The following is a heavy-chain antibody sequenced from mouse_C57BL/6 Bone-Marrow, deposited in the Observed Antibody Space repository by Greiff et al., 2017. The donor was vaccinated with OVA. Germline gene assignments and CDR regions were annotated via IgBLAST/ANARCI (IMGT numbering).Heavy chain of an antibody. V-gene: IGHV5-6*01. CDR1: GFTFSSYG. Sequence: EVKLMESGADLVKPGASLKLSCAASGFTFSSYGMSWVRQTPDQRLEWVGTICPGGSYTYYPDSVKGRVTISRDKAKNTLYMQMSSLKSEDTAVYYCARFAYWGQGTLVTVSA. J-gene: IGHJ3*01. CDR2: ICPGGSYT. CDR3: ARFAY.